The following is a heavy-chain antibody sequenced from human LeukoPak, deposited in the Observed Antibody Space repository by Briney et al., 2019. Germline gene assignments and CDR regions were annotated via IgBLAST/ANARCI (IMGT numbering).Heavy chain of an antibody. Sequence: SETLSLTCAVYGGSFSGYYWSCIRQPPGKGLEWIGEINHSGSTNYNPSLKSRVTISVDTSKNQFSLKLSSVTAADTAVYYCAGSYGSGSYFYWGQGTLVTVSS. J-gene: IGHJ4*02. CDR1: GGSFSGYY. CDR2: INHSGST. CDR3: AGSYGSGSYFY. D-gene: IGHD3-10*01. V-gene: IGHV4-34*01.